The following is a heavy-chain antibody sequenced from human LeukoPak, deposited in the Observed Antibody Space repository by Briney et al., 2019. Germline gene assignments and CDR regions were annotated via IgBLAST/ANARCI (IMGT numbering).Heavy chain of an antibody. CDR1: GYTFTTYY. D-gene: IGHD5-18*01. CDR3: ARDGEVASSYGYYYYYMDV. V-gene: IGHV1-46*01. CDR2: INPSGGST. Sequence: ASVKVSCKASGYTFTTYYMHWVRQAPAQGLEWMGIINPSGGSTSYAQKFQGRVTMTRDTSTSTVYTELNSLRSEDTAVYYCARDGEVASSYGYYYYYMDVWGKGTTVTVSS. J-gene: IGHJ6*03.